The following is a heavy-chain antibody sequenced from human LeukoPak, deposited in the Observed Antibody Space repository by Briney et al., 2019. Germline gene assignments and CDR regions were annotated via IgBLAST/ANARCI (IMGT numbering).Heavy chain of an antibody. Sequence: ASVKVSCKASGYTFTSNYIHWVRQAPGQGLEWMGMIYPRDGSTSYAQKFQGRVTVTRDTSTSTVYMELSSLRSEDTAVYYCASNYYYDSSGLARDPNWFDPWGQGTLVTVSS. D-gene: IGHD3-22*01. CDR2: IYPRDGST. J-gene: IGHJ5*02. CDR3: ASNYYYDSSGLARDPNWFDP. V-gene: IGHV1-46*01. CDR1: GYTFTSNY.